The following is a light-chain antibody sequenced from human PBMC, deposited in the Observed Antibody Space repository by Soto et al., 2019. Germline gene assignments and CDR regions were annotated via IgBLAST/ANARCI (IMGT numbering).Light chain of an antibody. Sequence: ERVMTQSPATLSVSPGERATLPCRASQSLSSNLAWYQQKPGQAPRLLIYGASTRATGIPARFSGSGSGTEFTLTISSLQSEDFAVYYCQQYNGWPPLFGPGTKVDIK. V-gene: IGKV3-15*01. J-gene: IGKJ3*01. CDR1: QSLSSN. CDR2: GAS. CDR3: QQYNGWPPL.